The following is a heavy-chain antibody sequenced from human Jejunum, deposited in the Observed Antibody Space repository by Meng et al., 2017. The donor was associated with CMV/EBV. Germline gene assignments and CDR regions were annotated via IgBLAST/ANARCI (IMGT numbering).Heavy chain of an antibody. V-gene: IGHV3-23*01. CDR3: ARGAPWTDYDY. CDR2: IGASGGST. D-gene: IGHD3/OR15-3a*01. J-gene: IGHJ4*02. CDR1: RFTFSNYA. Sequence: EVQLLESGGGLVQPGGSLRLSCAAPRFTFSNYAMSWVRQTPGKGLEWVSGIGASGGSTYYADSVKGRFTISRDNSNNILYLQMNSLRADDTAVYYCARGAPWTDYDYWGQGTLVTVSS.